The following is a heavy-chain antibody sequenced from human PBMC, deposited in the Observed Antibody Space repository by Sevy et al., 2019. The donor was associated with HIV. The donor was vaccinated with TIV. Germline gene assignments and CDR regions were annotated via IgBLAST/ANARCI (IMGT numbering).Heavy chain of an antibody. Sequence: SETLSLTCAVHGDSSGYSWSWIRQPPGKGPEWIGEINHSDSTNYNPSLESRVTISVDTSKNQFSLRLTSVTAADTAIYYCALGDHRWTFDYWGPGTLVTVSS. CDR3: ALGDHRWTFDY. CDR2: INHSDST. D-gene: IGHD2-15*01. V-gene: IGHV4-34*01. J-gene: IGHJ4*02. CDR1: GDSSGYS.